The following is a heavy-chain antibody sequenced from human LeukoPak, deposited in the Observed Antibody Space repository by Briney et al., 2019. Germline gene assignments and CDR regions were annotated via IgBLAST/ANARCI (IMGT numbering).Heavy chain of an antibody. D-gene: IGHD2-15*01. CDR1: GYGFTSYW. J-gene: IGHJ4*02. Sequence: GESVQISCKGSGYGFTSYWIGWVRRMPGKGLEWMGIIYPGDSDTRYSPSFQGQVTISADKSMSTAYLTWSCLNASATAPHYCTSPAPDCSGGSCYFDYWGGGSLV. CDR2: IYPGDSDT. V-gene: IGHV5-51*01. CDR3: TSPAPDCSGGSCYFDY.